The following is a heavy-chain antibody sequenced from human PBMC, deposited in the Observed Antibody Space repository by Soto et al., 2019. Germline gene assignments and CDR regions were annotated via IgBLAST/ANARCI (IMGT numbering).Heavy chain of an antibody. CDR3: ARDSLRWGMATTPPALGY. V-gene: IGHV3-30-3*01. J-gene: IGHJ4*02. Sequence: QVQLVESGGGVVQPGRSLRLSCAASGFTFSSYAMHWVRQAPGKGLEWVAVISYDGSNKNYADSVKGRFTISRDNSKNTLYLQMNSLRAEDTAVYYCARDSLRWGMATTPPALGYWGQGTLVTVSS. CDR1: GFTFSSYA. CDR2: ISYDGSNK. D-gene: IGHD3-16*01.